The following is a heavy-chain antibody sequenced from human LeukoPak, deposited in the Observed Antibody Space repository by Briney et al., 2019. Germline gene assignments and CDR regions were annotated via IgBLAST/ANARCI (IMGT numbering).Heavy chain of an antibody. CDR1: GGSFSGYY. CDR2: INHSGST. CDR3: AREALRFLEWLPWD. V-gene: IGHV4-34*01. J-gene: IGHJ4*02. Sequence: SETLSLPCAVYGGSFSGYYGSWLRQPPGKGREWSGEINHSGSTNYNPSLKSRVTISVDTSKNQFSLKLSSVTAADTAVYYCAREALRFLEWLPWDWGQGTLVTVSS. D-gene: IGHD3-3*01.